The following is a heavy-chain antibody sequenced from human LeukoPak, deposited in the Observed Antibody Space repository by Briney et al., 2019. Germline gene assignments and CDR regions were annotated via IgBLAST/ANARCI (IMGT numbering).Heavy chain of an antibody. Sequence: SETLSLTCTVSGGSISSYYWSWIRQPPGKGLEWIGYIYYSGSTNYNPSLKSRVTISVDTSKNQFSLKLSSVTAADTAVYYCAGTFDYWGQGTLVTVSS. CDR1: GGSISSYY. V-gene: IGHV4-59*01. CDR2: IYYSGST. CDR3: AGTFDY. J-gene: IGHJ4*02.